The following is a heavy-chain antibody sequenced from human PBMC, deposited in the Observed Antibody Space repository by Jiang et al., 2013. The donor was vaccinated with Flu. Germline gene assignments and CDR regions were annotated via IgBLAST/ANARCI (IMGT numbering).Heavy chain of an antibody. CDR2: ISAYNGNT. Sequence: GAEVKKPGASVKVXCKASGYTFTSYGISWVRQAPGQGLEWMGWISAYNGNTNYAQKLQGRVTMTTDTSTSTAYMELRSLRSDDTAVYYCARDREEIKRITMIVVVPGQAFDIWGQGTMVTVSS. J-gene: IGHJ3*02. CDR3: ARDREEIKRITMIVVVPGQAFDI. D-gene: IGHD3-22*01. V-gene: IGHV1-18*01. CDR1: GYTFTSYG.